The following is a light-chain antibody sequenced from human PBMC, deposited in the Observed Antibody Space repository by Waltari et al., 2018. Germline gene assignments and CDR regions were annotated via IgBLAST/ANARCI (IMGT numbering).Light chain of an antibody. CDR1: QSVGRA. Sequence: ELVLTQSPGTLSLSPGERATLSCRASQSVGRALAWYHQKPGQAPRLLIYGASIRATGIPDRFSGCGSGTDFSLTISRLEPEDFAAYHCQHYVRLPVTFGQGTKVEIK. CDR2: GAS. CDR3: QHYVRLPVT. J-gene: IGKJ1*01. V-gene: IGKV3-20*01.